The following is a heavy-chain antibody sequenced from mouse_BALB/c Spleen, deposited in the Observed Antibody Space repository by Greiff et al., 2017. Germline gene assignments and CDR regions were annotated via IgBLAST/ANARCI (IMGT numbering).Heavy chain of an antibody. Sequence: EVHLVESGGGLVQPGGSRKLSCAASGFTFSSFGMHWVRQAPEKGLEWVAYISSGSSTIYYADTVKGRFTISRDNPKNTLFLQMTSLRSEDTAMYYCARSIAGYYAMDYWGQGTSVTVSS. V-gene: IGHV5-17*02. J-gene: IGHJ4*01. CDR3: ARSIAGYYAMDY. CDR1: GFTFSSFG. CDR2: ISSGSSTI.